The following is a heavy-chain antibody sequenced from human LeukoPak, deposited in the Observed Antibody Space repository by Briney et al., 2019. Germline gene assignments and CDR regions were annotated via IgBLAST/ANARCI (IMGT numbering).Heavy chain of an antibody. D-gene: IGHD2-2*01. V-gene: IGHV3-21*01. CDR3: ARLVVVPADNYRYVDV. CDR2: ISSGSSYI. J-gene: IGHJ6*03. Sequence: GGSLRLSCAASGFTFSRYSMNWVRQAPGKGLEWVSSISSGSSYIYYADSVKGRFTISRDNAKNSLYLQMNSLRAEDTAIYYCARLVVVPADNYRYVDVWGKGTTVTVSS. CDR1: GFTFSRYS.